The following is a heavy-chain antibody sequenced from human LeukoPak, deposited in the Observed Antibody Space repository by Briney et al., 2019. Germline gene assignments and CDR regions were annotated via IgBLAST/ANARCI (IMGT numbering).Heavy chain of an antibody. V-gene: IGHV3-74*01. J-gene: IGHJ3*02. CDR3: ARPVISCSSHSCFAFAFDI. CDR1: GFPLSNFW. D-gene: IGHD2-2*01. CDR2: INNDGSIT. Sequence: PGGSPRLSLAAPGFPLSNFWMDWVRPAPGKGLVLVSCINNDGSITRYADSVKGRFSISRDNAKNTLYLQMNSLRAEDTAVYYCARPVISCSSHSCFAFAFDIWVQGTMVTVSS.